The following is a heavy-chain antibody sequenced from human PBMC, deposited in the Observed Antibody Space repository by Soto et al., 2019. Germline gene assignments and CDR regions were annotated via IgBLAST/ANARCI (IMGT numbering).Heavy chain of an antibody. CDR3: AKKGSGWYRGWFDP. D-gene: IGHD6-19*01. CDR1: GFAFSSYA. J-gene: IGHJ5*02. CDR2: ISGSGGST. V-gene: IGHV3-23*01. Sequence: GGSLRLSCAASGFAFSSYAMSWFRQAPGKGLEWVSAISGSGGSTYYADSVKGRFTISRDNSKNTLYLQMNSLRAEDTAVYYCAKKGSGWYRGWFDPWGQGTLVTVSS.